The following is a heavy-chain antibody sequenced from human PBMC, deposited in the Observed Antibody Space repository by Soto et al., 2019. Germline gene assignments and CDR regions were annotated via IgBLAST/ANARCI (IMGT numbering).Heavy chain of an antibody. J-gene: IGHJ6*03. CDR2: IYYSGST. CDR3: ARADYCSGGSCYSGYYYYYMDV. D-gene: IGHD2-15*01. V-gene: IGHV4-59*01. Sequence: SETLSLTCTVSGGSISSYYWSWIRQPPGKGLEWIGYIYYSGSTNYNPSLKSRVTISVDTSKNQFSLKLSSVTAADTAVYYCARADYCSGGSCYSGYYYYYMDVWGKGTTVTVSS. CDR1: GGSISSYY.